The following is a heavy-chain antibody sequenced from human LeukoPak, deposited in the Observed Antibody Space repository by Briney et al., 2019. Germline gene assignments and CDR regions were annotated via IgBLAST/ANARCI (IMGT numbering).Heavy chain of an antibody. CDR2: IYYSGST. CDR1: GGSISSSSYY. D-gene: IGHD3-9*01. V-gene: IGHV4-39*07. J-gene: IGHJ4*02. CDR3: ASGGTYYDILTGYSYLYYFDY. Sequence: PSETLSLTCTVSGGSISSSSYYWGWIRQPPGKGLEWIGSIYYSGSTYYNPSLKSRVTISVDTSKNQFSLKLSSVTAADTAVYYCASGGTYYDILTGYSYLYYFDYWGQGTLVTVSS.